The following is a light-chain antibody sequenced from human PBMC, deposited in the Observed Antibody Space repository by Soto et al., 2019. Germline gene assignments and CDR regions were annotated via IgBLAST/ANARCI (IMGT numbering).Light chain of an antibody. CDR3: TSYTSNTALV. V-gene: IGLV2-14*01. CDR2: EVT. CDR1: SSDIGSHDY. Sequence: QSFPTQPASVSGSPGQSITISCTGTSSDIGSHDYVSWYQHHPGKAPKLIIYEVTNRPSGVSDRFSGSKSGSTASLTISGLQAEDEADYHCTSYTSNTALVFGTGTKLTVL. J-gene: IGLJ1*01.